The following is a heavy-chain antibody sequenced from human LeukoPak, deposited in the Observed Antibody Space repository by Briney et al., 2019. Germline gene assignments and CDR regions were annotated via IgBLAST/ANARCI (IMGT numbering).Heavy chain of an antibody. D-gene: IGHD2-21*02. CDR2: IRVSDET. CDR3: PTAPDCGGDCYSVLGIDY. Sequence: GSLRLCCAASGFTFSNYAMNWVRQAPGKGLEWVSCIRVSDETYYADSAKGRITISRANSENTLYLQLSGLRADDTAVYYCPTAPDCGGDCYSVLGIDYWGQGTLVTVSS. CDR1: GFTFSNYA. V-gene: IGHV3-23*01. J-gene: IGHJ4*02.